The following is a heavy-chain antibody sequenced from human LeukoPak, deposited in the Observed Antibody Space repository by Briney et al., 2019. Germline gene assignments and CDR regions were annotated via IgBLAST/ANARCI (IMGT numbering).Heavy chain of an antibody. CDR1: GGSISSGGYY. J-gene: IGHJ4*02. Sequence: SETLSLTCTVSGGSISSGGYYWSWIRQPPGKGLEWIGYIYHSGSTDYNPSLKSRVTMSVDTSKNQFSLKLSSVTAADTAVYYCARAGFLLWFGDQTGTFDYWGQGTLVTVSS. CDR2: IYHSGST. CDR3: ARAGFLLWFGDQTGTFDY. D-gene: IGHD3-10*01. V-gene: IGHV4-30-2*01.